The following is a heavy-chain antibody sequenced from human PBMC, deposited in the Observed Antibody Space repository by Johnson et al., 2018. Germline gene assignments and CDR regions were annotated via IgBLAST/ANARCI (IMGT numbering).Heavy chain of an antibody. J-gene: IGHJ1*01. CDR2: ISDDGRNK. V-gene: IGHV3-30*03. CDR1: GFTFSSYG. Sequence: QLVESGGGVVQPGRSMRLSCAASGFTFSSYGMHWVRQAPGKGLEWVAVISDDGRNKFYAESVKGRFTISRDNSKYTVYLQRHSLKAEDTAVFYCARAQGGDYLAEYFQHWGQGTLVTVSS. D-gene: IGHD4-17*01. CDR3: ARAQGGDYLAEYFQH.